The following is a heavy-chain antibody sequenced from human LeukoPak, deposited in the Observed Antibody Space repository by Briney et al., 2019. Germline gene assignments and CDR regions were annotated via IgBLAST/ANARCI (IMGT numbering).Heavy chain of an antibody. Sequence: SVKVSCKASGGTFSSYAISWVRQAPGQGLAWMGGIIPIFGTANYAQKFQGRVTITADESTSTAYMELSSLRSEDTAVYYCAFRGGSSLYYYYYYGMDVWGQGTTVTVSS. D-gene: IGHD1-26*01. J-gene: IGHJ6*02. CDR2: IIPIFGTA. V-gene: IGHV1-69*13. CDR1: GGTFSSYA. CDR3: AFRGGSSLYYYYYYGMDV.